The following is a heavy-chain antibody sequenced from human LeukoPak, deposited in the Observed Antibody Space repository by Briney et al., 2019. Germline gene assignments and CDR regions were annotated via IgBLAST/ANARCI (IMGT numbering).Heavy chain of an antibody. V-gene: IGHV4-38-2*01. CDR1: GYSISSGYY. J-gene: IGHJ3*02. Sequence: SETLSLTCAVSGYSISSGYYWGWIRQPPGKGLEWIGSTYHSGSTYYNPSLKSRVTISVDTSKNQFSLKLSSVTAADTAVYYCARIYGYSYALGAFDIWGQGTMVTVSS. D-gene: IGHD5-18*01. CDR2: TYHSGST. CDR3: ARIYGYSYALGAFDI.